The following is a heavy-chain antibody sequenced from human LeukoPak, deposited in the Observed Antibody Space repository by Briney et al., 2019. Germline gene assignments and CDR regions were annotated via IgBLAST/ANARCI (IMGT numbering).Heavy chain of an antibody. CDR3: ASSYSSSWPEIDY. CDR2: MYSGGST. CDR1: GFTVSSHY. D-gene: IGHD6-13*01. J-gene: IGHJ4*02. Sequence: PGGSLRLSCAASGFTVSSHYMSWFRQAPGKGREWVSVMYSGGSTYYADSVKGRFIISRDNSKNTLYLQMNSLRAEDTTVYYCASSYSSSWPEIDYWGQGTLVTVSS. V-gene: IGHV3-66*01.